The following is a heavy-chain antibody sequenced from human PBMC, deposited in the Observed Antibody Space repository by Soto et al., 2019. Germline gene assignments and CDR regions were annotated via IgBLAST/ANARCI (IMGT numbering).Heavy chain of an antibody. CDR3: ARLVVTDYYDSSGFNNWFDP. V-gene: IGHV4-59*01. CDR2: IYYSGST. J-gene: IGHJ5*02. D-gene: IGHD3-22*01. Sequence: SETLSLTCTVSGGSISSYYWSWIRQPPGKGLEWIGYIYYSGSTNYNPSLKSRVTISVDTSKNQFSLKLSSVTAADTAVYYCARLVVTDYYDSSGFNNWFDPWGQGTLVTVSS. CDR1: GGSISSYY.